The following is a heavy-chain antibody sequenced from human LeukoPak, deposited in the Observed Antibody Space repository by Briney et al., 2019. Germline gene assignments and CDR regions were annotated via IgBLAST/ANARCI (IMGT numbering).Heavy chain of an antibody. CDR2: VHLNGAT. CDR1: GGSITTTNW. V-gene: IGHV4-4*02. J-gene: IGHJ4*02. CDR3: TRESGAFSPFGF. D-gene: IGHD1-26*01. Sequence: PSGTLSLTCAVSGGSITTTNWWSWVRQPPGKGLEWIGEVHLNGATNYNPSLESRFSMSIDKSNNHLSLEVTSVTAADTAMYYCTRESGAFSPFGFWGQGTLVTVSS.